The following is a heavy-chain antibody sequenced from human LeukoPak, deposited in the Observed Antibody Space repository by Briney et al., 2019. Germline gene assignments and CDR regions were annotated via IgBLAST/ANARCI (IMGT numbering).Heavy chain of an antibody. CDR3: AKGKYGSSPRCAFDI. Sequence: PGGSLRLSCAASGFTFSSYAMSWVRQAPGKGLEWVSGISSSGGSTYYADSVKGRFTISRDNSKNTLYLQMKSLTAEDTAVYYCAKGKYGSSPRCAFDIWGQGTVVTVSS. D-gene: IGHD6-13*01. CDR1: GFTFSSYA. CDR2: ISSSGGST. V-gene: IGHV3-23*01. J-gene: IGHJ3*02.